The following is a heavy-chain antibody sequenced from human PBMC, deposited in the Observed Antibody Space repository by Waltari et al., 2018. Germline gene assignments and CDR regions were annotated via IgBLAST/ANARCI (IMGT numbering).Heavy chain of an antibody. CDR2: IRHPGST. CDR1: GASFRDYY. CDR3: TRGGNYDFWSHRPFVDP. Sequence: QVQLQQWGAGLLGPSETLSLTCAVYGASFRDYYWGWVRQPPGKGLGWIGQIRHPGSTNYNPSLESRVTISIDTPRSQFPLRLSSVTAADTALYFCTRGGNYDFWSHRPFVDPWGQGTLVTVSS. V-gene: IGHV4-34*01. J-gene: IGHJ5*02. D-gene: IGHD3-3*01.